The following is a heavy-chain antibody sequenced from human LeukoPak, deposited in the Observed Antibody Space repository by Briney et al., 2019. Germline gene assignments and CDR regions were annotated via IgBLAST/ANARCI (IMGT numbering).Heavy chain of an antibody. CDR3: ARGYSGSYYYFDY. V-gene: IGHV3-30*03. CDR2: ISYDGSNK. Sequence: GRSLRLSCAASGFTFSSYGMHWVRQAPGKGLEWVAVISYDGSNKYYADSVKGRSTISRDNSKNTLYLQMNSLRAEDTAVYYCARGYSGSYYYFDYWGQGTLVTVSS. J-gene: IGHJ4*02. D-gene: IGHD1-26*01. CDR1: GFTFSSYG.